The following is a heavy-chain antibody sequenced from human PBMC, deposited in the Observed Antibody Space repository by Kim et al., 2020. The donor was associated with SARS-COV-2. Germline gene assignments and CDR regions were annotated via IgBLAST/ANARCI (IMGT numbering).Heavy chain of an antibody. D-gene: IGHD1-26*01. J-gene: IGHJ4*02. CDR1: GFTFSSYS. V-gene: IGHV3-21*01. CDR3: ARGGFGSYQSDY. CDR2: ISSSSSYI. Sequence: GGSLRLSCAASGFTFSSYSMNWVRQAPGKGLEWVSSISSSSSYIYYADSVKGRFTISRDNAKNSLYLQMNSLRAEDTAVYYCARGGFGSYQSDYWGQGTLVTVSS.